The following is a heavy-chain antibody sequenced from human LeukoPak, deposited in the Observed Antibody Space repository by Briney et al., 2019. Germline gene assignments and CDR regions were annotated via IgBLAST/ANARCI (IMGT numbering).Heavy chain of an antibody. Sequence: SETLSLTCTVSGGSISSGSYYWSWIRQPAGKGLEWIGRIYTSGSTNYNPSLKSRVTISVDTSKNQFSLKLSSVTAADTAVYYCARSYNWNCAINYWGQGTLVTVSS. CDR3: ARSYNWNCAINY. CDR1: GGSISSGSYY. V-gene: IGHV4-61*02. CDR2: IYTSGST. D-gene: IGHD1-20*01. J-gene: IGHJ4*02.